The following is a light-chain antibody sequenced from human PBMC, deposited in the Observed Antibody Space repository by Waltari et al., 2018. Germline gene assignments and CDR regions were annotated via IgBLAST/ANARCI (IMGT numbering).Light chain of an antibody. CDR2: QDT. CDR3: QAWDSTTVV. Sequence: SYELTQPPSVSVSPGQTATIACSGDKLGDKFVSWYQQKPGQSPVLVIHQDTKRPSGIPERFSGSNSGNTATLTISGTQAMEEADYYCQAWDSTTVVFGGGTKLTAL. J-gene: IGLJ2*01. CDR1: KLGDKF. V-gene: IGLV3-1*01.